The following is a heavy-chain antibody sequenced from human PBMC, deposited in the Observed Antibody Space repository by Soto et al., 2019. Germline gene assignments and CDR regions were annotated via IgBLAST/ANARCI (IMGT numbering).Heavy chain of an antibody. CDR2: ISGDGVTT. CDR1: GFPFSSYW. Sequence: EVQLVESGGDLVQRGGSLRLSCAASGFPFSSYWMHWVRHTPGKGLDWVARISGDGVTTYYADSVTGRFTVSRDNAKNPLSLQISGLRAEDTAVYYCAREYYGLLTGYYTDYWGQGTLVSVSS. J-gene: IGHJ4*02. D-gene: IGHD3-9*01. V-gene: IGHV3-74*01. CDR3: AREYYGLLTGYYTDY.